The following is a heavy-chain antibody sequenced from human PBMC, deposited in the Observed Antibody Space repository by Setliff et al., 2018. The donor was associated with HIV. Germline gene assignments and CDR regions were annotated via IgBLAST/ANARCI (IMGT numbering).Heavy chain of an antibody. CDR1: GGSLSGFY. CDR3: ARHRVITGSFDY. D-gene: IGHD3-10*01. J-gene: IGHJ4*02. V-gene: IGHV4-34*12. Sequence: SETLSLTCAVYGGSLSGFYWSWIRQPPGKGLEWIGSIFYTGSTYYYNPSLKSRVTISVDTSKNQFSLKMNSVTAADSAVFYCARHRVITGSFDYWGQGTLVTVS. CDR2: IFYTGSTY.